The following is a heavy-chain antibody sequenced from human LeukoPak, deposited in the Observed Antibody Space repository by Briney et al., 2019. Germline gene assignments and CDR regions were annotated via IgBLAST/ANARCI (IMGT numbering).Heavy chain of an antibody. V-gene: IGHV5-51*01. CDR3: ARQKGYYDFWSGSLDYYYGMDV. D-gene: IGHD3-3*01. CDR1: GYSFTSYW. J-gene: IGHJ6*02. CDR2: IYPGDSDT. Sequence: GESLKISCKGSGYSFTSYWIGWVRQMPGKGLERMGIIYPGDSDTRYSPSFQGQVTISADKSISTAYLQWSSLKASDTAMYYCARQKGYYDFWSGSLDYYYGMDVWGQGTTVTVSS.